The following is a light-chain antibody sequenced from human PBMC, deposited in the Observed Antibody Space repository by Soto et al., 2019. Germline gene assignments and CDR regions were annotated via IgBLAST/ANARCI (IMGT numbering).Light chain of an antibody. CDR1: SSDVGSYNR. CDR2: EVT. Sequence: QSALTQPPSVSGSPGQSVTISCTGTSSDVGSYNRVSWYQQPPGTAPKLMIYEVTNRPSGVPDRFSGSKSGNTASLTISGLKAEDEGYYFCSSFTSSRTVVFGGGTKLTVL. CDR3: SSFTSSRTVV. V-gene: IGLV2-18*02. J-gene: IGLJ2*01.